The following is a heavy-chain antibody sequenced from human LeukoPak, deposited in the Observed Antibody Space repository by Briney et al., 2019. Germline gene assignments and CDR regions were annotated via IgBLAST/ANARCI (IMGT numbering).Heavy chain of an antibody. CDR2: MNPNSGNT. J-gene: IGHJ4*02. V-gene: IGHV1-8*01. CDR1: GYTFTSYD. D-gene: IGHD6-13*01. Sequence: ASVKVSCKASGYTFTSYDINWVRQATGQGLEWMGRMNPNSGNTGYAQKFQGRITMTRNTSISTAYMELSSLRSEDTAVYYCATRSPTYSSSHPDDYWGQGTLVTVSS. CDR3: ATRSPTYSSSHPDDY.